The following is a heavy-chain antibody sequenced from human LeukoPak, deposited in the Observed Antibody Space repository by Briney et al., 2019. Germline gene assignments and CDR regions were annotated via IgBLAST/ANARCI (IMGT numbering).Heavy chain of an antibody. V-gene: IGHV4-34*01. D-gene: IGHD3-10*01. J-gene: IGHJ4*02. Sequence: PPETLSLTCAVYGGSFSGYYWSWIRQPPGKGLEWIGEINHSGSTNYNPSLKSRVTISVDTSKNQFSLKLSSVTAADTAVYYCARGRWNYYGSGSYSYWGQGTLVTVSS. CDR3: ARGRWNYYGSGSYSY. CDR2: INHSGST. CDR1: GGSFSGYY.